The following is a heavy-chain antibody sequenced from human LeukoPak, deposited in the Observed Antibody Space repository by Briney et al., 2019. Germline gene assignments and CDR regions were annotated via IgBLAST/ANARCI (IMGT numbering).Heavy chain of an antibody. CDR3: ARGLKIAAAGKGDY. CDR2: ISYDGSNK. V-gene: IGHV3-30*03. J-gene: IGHJ4*02. D-gene: IGHD6-13*01. Sequence: GGSLRLSCAASGFTFSSYGMHWVRQAPGKGLEWVAVISYDGSNKYYADSVKGRSTISRDNSKNTLYLQMNSLRAEDTAVYYCARGLKIAAAGKGDYWGQGTLVTVSS. CDR1: GFTFSSYG.